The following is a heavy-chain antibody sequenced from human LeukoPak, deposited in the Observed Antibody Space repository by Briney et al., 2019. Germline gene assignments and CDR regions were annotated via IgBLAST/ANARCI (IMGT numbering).Heavy chain of an antibody. CDR1: GGSISSYY. Sequence: SETLSLTCTVSGGSISSYYWSWIRQPAGKGLEWIGSIYTSGSTNYNPSLKSRVTMSVDTSKNQFSLKLSSVTAADTAVYYCARTTDLLEWISFDHWGQGILVTV. CDR3: ARTTDLLEWISFDH. CDR2: IYTSGST. D-gene: IGHD3-3*01. V-gene: IGHV4-4*07. J-gene: IGHJ4*02.